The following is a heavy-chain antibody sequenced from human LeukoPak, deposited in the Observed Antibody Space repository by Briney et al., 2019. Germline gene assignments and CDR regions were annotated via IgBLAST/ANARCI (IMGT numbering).Heavy chain of an antibody. CDR3: ARGVYDFWSGYYTGEYFDY. V-gene: IGHV1-2*02. D-gene: IGHD3-3*01. Sequence: ASVKVSCKASGYTFTGYYMHWVRQAPGQGLEWMGWINPNIGGTNYAQKFQGRVTMTRDTSISTAYMELSRLRSDDTAVYYCARGVYDFWSGYYTGEYFDYWGQGTLVTVSS. CDR2: INPNIGGT. J-gene: IGHJ4*02. CDR1: GYTFTGYY.